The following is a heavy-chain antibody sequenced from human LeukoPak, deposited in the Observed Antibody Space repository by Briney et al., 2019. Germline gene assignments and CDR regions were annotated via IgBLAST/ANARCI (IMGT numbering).Heavy chain of an antibody. Sequence: PSETLSLTCAVSGYSISSGYYWGWIRQPPGKGLQWIGSIYHSGSTYFNPSLQSRVTISVDTSKNQFSLTLSSVTAADTAVYFCARVSGSGTALDAFDIWGQGTMVTVSS. CDR3: ARVSGSGTALDAFDI. CDR1: GYSISSGYY. V-gene: IGHV4-38-2*01. CDR2: IYHSGST. J-gene: IGHJ3*02. D-gene: IGHD1-1*01.